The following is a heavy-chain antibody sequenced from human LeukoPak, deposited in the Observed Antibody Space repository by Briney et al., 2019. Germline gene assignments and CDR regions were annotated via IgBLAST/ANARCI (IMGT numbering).Heavy chain of an antibody. CDR1: GFTFSSYA. CDR2: ISGSGGST. J-gene: IGHJ4*02. D-gene: IGHD6-19*01. CDR3: AINGPIAVASSSSFDY. V-gene: IGHV3-23*01. Sequence: PGGSLRLSCAASGFTFSSYAMSWVRQAPGKGLEWVSAISGSGGSTYYADSVKGRFTISRDNSKNTLYLQMNSLRAEDTAVYYCAINGPIAVASSSSFDYWGQGTLVTVSS.